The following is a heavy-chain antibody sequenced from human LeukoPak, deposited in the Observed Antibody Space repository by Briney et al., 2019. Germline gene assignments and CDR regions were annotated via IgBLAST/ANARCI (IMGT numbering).Heavy chain of an antibody. CDR1: GFTFSTYS. J-gene: IGHJ4*02. D-gene: IGHD3-16*01. V-gene: IGHV3-64*01. Sequence: GGSLRLSCAASGFTFSTYSMHWVRQAPGKGLEFVSAITSNGGKTYYANSVKGRFTISRDNSKNTLYLQMGSLRAEDMAVYYCARWGGRYPFDYWGQGTLVTVSS. CDR2: ITSNGGKT. CDR3: ARWGGRYPFDY.